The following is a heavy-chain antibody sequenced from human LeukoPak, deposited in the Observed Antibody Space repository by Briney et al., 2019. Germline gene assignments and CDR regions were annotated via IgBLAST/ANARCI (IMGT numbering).Heavy chain of an antibody. D-gene: IGHD3-3*01. CDR2: LYTSGST. Sequence: SETLSLTCTVSGGSISSYYWSWIRQPAGKGLEWIGRLYTSGSTNYNPSLKSRVAMSVDTSKNQFSLKLSSVTAADTAVYYCARTITIFGVVIGIFDYWGQGTLVTVSS. J-gene: IGHJ4*02. CDR3: ARTITIFGVVIGIFDY. V-gene: IGHV4-4*07. CDR1: GGSISSYY.